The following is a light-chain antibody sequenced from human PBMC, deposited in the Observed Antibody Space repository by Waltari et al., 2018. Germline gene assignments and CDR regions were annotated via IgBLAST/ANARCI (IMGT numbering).Light chain of an antibody. J-gene: IGKJ1*01. CDR2: FGS. CDR1: SLLQNNGNNY. V-gene: IGKV2-28*01. Sequence: SLLQNNGNNYFGWYQQKRGQSPLLLICFGSSRGCGVPDMFSSTGSGTDFTLKISRVEAEDVADYYCIHSLRAPWTFGQGTKVEIK. CDR3: IHSLRAPWT.